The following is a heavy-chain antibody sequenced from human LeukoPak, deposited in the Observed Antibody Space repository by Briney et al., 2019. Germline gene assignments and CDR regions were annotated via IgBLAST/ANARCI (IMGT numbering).Heavy chain of an antibody. CDR2: MNPDSGNT. D-gene: IGHD6-13*01. V-gene: IGHV1-8*01. CDR1: GHTFTSYD. Sequence: GASVKVSCKASGHTFTSYDINWVRQATGQGLEWMGWMNPDSGNTGYAQKFQGRVTMTRTPSMSTAYMELSSLTSEDTAVYYCARRIAAAGVGIVYWGQGTLVTVSS. J-gene: IGHJ4*02. CDR3: ARRIAAAGVGIVY.